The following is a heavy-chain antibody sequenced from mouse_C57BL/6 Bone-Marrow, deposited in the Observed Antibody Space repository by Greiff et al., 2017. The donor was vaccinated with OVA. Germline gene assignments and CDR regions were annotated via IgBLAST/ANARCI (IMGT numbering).Heavy chain of an antibody. V-gene: IGHV1-4*01. Sequence: VQLQESGAELARPGASVKMSCKASGYTFTSYTMHWVKQRPGQGLEWIGYINPSSGYTKYTQKFKDKATLTADKSSSTAYMQLSSLTSEDSAVYYCARVGLLRYWYFDVWGTGTAVTVSS. D-gene: IGHD2-3*01. CDR2: INPSSGYT. CDR3: ARVGLLRYWYFDV. J-gene: IGHJ1*03. CDR1: GYTFTSYT.